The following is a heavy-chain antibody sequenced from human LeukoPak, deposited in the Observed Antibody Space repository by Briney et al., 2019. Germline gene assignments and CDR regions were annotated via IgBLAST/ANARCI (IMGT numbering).Heavy chain of an antibody. CDR1: GFTFRNYG. V-gene: IGHV3-33*01. CDR2: IWYDGTKT. D-gene: IGHD3-16*01. Sequence: GGSLRLSCATSGFTFRNYGMHWVRQAPGKGLEWVAIIWYDGTKTYYADSVKGRFTISRDSSKNTLYLQMNSLSAEDTAMYYCARSSPYIIMDYWGQGTLVTVSS. CDR3: ARSSPYIIMDY. J-gene: IGHJ4*02.